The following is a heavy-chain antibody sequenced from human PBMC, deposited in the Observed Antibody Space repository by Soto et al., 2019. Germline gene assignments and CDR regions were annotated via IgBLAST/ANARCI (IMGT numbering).Heavy chain of an antibody. J-gene: IGHJ4*02. Sequence: GGSRRHSWAASGFTFSDYARSWVRQAPGKGLEWVSTISGSGSNTYYADSVKGRFTISRDNSQNTLYLQMNSLRAEDTAVYYCAKERTGKVDYWGQGTLVTVSS. CDR1: GFTFSDYA. CDR3: AKERTGKVDY. V-gene: IGHV3-23*01. CDR2: ISGSGSNT.